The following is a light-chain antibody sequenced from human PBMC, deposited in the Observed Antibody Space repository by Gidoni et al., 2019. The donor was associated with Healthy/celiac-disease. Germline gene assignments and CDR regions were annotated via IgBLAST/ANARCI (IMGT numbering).Light chain of an antibody. J-gene: IGLJ1*01. CDR2: DVS. CDR3: SSYTSSSTLYV. V-gene: IGLV2-14*01. CDR1: SSDVGAYNY. Sequence: QSAMTQPASVSGSPGQSSTLSCTGTSSDVGAYNYVSWYQQHPGKAPKLMIYDVSSRPSGVSNRFSGSESGNTASLTISGLQAEDEADYYCSSYTSSSTLYVFGTGTKVTVL.